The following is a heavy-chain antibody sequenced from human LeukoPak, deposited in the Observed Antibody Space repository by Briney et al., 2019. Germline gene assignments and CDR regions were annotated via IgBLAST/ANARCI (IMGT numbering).Heavy chain of an antibody. D-gene: IGHD2-21*02. Sequence: ASVKVSCKASGYTFTSYDIHWVRQATGQGLEWMGWMNPNSGNTGYAQKFQGRVTMTRNTSISTAYMELSSLRSEDTAVYYCARVLSGVGQYGNPAYCGGDCQTYAFDIWGQGTMVTVSS. CDR1: GYTFTSYD. CDR2: MNPNSGNT. CDR3: ARVLSGVGQYGNPAYCGGDCQTYAFDI. V-gene: IGHV1-8*01. J-gene: IGHJ3*02.